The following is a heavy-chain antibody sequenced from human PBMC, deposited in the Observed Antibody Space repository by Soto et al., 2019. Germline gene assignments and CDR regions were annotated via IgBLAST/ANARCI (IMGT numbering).Heavy chain of an antibody. CDR1: AFTFSDYA. CDR3: ARDARIGTDWYFDL. CDR2: ISYDGSGT. V-gene: IGHV3-30-3*01. J-gene: IGHJ2*01. Sequence: QVQLVESGGGVVQPGRSLRLSCVGSAFTFSDYAIHWVRQAPGKGLDWVAAISYDGSGTYYADSVKGQFTISRDNSKNTLYLQMNSLTVEDTAVYYCARDARIGTDWYFDLWGRGTLVTVSS. D-gene: IGHD1-26*01.